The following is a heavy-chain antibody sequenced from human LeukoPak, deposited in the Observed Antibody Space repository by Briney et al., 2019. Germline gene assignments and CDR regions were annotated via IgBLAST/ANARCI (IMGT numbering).Heavy chain of an antibody. CDR2: IYYSGST. V-gene: IGHV4-59*12. CDR3: ARGSIHCSSTSCYNTYFDY. D-gene: IGHD2-2*02. Sequence: PSETLSLTCTVSGGSISSYYWSWIRQPPGKGLEWIGYIYYSGSTNYNPSLKSRVTISVDTSKNQFSLKLSSVTAADTAVYYCARGSIHCSSTSCYNTYFDYWGQGTLVTVSS. CDR1: GGSISSYY. J-gene: IGHJ4*02.